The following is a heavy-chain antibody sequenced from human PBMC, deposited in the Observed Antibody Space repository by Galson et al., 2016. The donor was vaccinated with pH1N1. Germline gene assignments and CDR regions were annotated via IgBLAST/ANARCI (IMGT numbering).Heavy chain of an antibody. CDR1: GGTFSSYG. Sequence: SVKVSCKASGGTFSSYGISWVRQAPGQGLEWMGGIIPIVGMANYAQKFQGRVTITADASTSTAYMELSSLRSEDTAVYYCARPDQGAPYYYYGMDVWGQGTTVTVSS. CDR3: ARPDQGAPYYYYGMDV. V-gene: IGHV1-69*10. J-gene: IGHJ6*02. D-gene: IGHD3-16*01. CDR2: IIPIVGMA.